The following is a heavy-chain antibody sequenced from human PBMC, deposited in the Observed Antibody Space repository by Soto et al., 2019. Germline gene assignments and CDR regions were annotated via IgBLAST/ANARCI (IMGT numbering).Heavy chain of an antibody. Sequence: QVQLVQSGAEVRNPGASVKVSCKPSGYTFSNYGIKWLRLAPGQGLEWMGWISPYSGNTNFAQTYKGRLSMTTDASTRTAYMELRSLRSDDTALYYCARDRPPYLEWMSQRGWFDPWGQGTVVTVAS. CDR1: GYTFSNYG. J-gene: IGHJ5*02. CDR3: ARDRPPYLEWMSQRGWFDP. D-gene: IGHD3-3*01. V-gene: IGHV1-18*04. CDR2: ISPYSGNT.